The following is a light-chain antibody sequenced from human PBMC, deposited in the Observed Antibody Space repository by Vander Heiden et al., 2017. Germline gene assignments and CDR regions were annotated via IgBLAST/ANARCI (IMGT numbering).Light chain of an antibody. CDR2: YDD. CDR1: SSNIGNNA. V-gene: IGLV1-36*01. CDR3: AAWDDRLNGWV. J-gene: IGLJ3*02. Sequence: QSVLTQPPSVSEAPRQRVTISCSGSSSNIGNNAVNWYQQLPGKAPKLLIYYDDQLPSGVADRFSGSKSGTSASLAISGLQSEDEADYYCAAWDDRLNGWVFGGGTKLTVL.